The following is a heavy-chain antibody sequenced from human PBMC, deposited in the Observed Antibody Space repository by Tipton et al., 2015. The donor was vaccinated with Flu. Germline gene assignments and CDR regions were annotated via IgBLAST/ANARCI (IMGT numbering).Heavy chain of an antibody. V-gene: IGHV4-39*07. CDR2: VHYSGST. Sequence: TLSLTCTVSGGSISSSSYHGGWIRQPPGMGLEWIGSVHYSGSTYQNPSLESRVTISVDTSKNQFSLKLSSVTAADTAVYFCAREGRNSGGLDYWGQGTLVTVSS. D-gene: IGHD1-26*01. J-gene: IGHJ4*02. CDR3: AREGRNSGGLDY. CDR1: GGSISSSSYH.